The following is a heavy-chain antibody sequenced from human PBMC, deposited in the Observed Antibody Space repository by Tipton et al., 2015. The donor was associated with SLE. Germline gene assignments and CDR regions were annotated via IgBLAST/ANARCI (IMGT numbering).Heavy chain of an antibody. CDR2: IYYSGST. CDR3: AREPSMVGAFDI. J-gene: IGHJ3*02. D-gene: IGHD3-10*01. Sequence: TLSLTCIVSGGSISSSSYYWGWIRQPPGKGLEWIGSIYYSGSTYYNPSLKGRVTISVDTSKNQFSLKLSSVTAADTAVYYCAREPSMVGAFDIWGQGTMVTVSS. V-gene: IGHV4-39*07. CDR1: GGSISSSSYY.